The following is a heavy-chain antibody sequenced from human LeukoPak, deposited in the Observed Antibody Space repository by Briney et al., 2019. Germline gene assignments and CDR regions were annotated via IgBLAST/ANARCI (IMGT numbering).Heavy chain of an antibody. V-gene: IGHV3-23*01. CDR3: AKLLGTIYPLWGMDV. Sequence: PGGSLRLSCAVSGVTFSKYTMSWFRKATGKGLDWASVISNRGASSYYANSVKGRFTISRDNSKNTLYLQVNSLRADDTAVYYCAKLLGTIYPLWGMDVWGPGTTVTVSS. D-gene: IGHD2-21*01. CDR2: ISNRGASS. J-gene: IGHJ6*02. CDR1: GVTFSKYT.